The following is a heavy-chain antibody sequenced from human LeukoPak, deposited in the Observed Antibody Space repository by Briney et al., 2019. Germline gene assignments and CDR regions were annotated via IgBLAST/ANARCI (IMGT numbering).Heavy chain of an antibody. CDR1: GFTLSSYW. Sequence: PGGSLRLSCAASGFTLSSYWMHWVRQAPGKGLVWVSRINSDGSDTRYAGSVKGRFTISRDNAKNTLYLQMNRLRAEDTAVYYCAREFGSGYWGQGTLVTVSS. V-gene: IGHV3-74*01. D-gene: IGHD3-10*01. J-gene: IGHJ4*02. CDR3: AREFGSGY. CDR2: INSDGSDT.